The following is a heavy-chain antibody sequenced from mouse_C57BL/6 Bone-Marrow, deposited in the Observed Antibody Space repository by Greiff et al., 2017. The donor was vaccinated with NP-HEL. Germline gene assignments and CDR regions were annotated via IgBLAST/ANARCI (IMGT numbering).Heavy chain of an antibody. D-gene: IGHD1-1*01. CDR2: IDPSDSET. Sequence: QVQLQQPGAELVRPGSSVKLSCKASGYTFTSYWMHWVKQRPIQGLEWIGNIDPSDSETHYNQKFKDKATLTVDKSSSAAYMQLSSLTSDDSAVYYCARPLLRFPLFYYAMDYWGQGTSVTVSS. CDR1: GYTFTSYW. CDR3: ARPLLRFPLFYYAMDY. V-gene: IGHV1-52*01. J-gene: IGHJ4*01.